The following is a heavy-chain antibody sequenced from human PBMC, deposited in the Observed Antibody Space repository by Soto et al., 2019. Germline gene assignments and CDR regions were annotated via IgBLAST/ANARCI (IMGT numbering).Heavy chain of an antibody. D-gene: IGHD6-13*01. J-gene: IGHJ5*02. CDR2: TYYRSKWYN. Sequence: SQTLSLTCAISGDSVSSNSAAWNWIRQSPSRGLEWLGRTYYRSKWYNDYAVSVKSRITINPDTSKNQFSLQLNSVTPEDTAVYYCASQGIAAAGGGSIGNWFDPWGQGTLVTVSS. CDR1: GDSVSSNSAA. CDR3: ASQGIAAAGGGSIGNWFDP. V-gene: IGHV6-1*01.